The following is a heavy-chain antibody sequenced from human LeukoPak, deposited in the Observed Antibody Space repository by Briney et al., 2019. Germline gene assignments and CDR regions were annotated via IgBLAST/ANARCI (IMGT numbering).Heavy chain of an antibody. CDR2: INPNSGGT. CDR3: ARVGAEKVGSPLNY. Sequence: GASVKVSCKASGYTFTGYYMHWVRQAPGQGLEWMGWINPNSGGTNYAQKFQGRVTMTRDTSTSTAYMELSRLRSDDTAVYYCARVGAEKVGSPLNYWGQGTLVTVSS. D-gene: IGHD1-26*01. V-gene: IGHV1-2*02. CDR1: GYTFTGYY. J-gene: IGHJ4*02.